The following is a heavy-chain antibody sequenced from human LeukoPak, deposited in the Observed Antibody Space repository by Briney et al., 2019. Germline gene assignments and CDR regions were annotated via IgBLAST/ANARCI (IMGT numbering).Heavy chain of an antibody. D-gene: IGHD2-15*01. CDR3: ARDPLAAFSADATGWFDS. J-gene: IGHJ5*01. V-gene: IGHV3-21*01. CDR2: ISGDGASI. Sequence: GGSLRLSCAASGFIFRSETMVWVRQAPGKGLEWVSSISGDGASISYADSMKGRVTVSRDNGENSVFLHMNSLRVEDTAVYFCARDPLAAFSADATGWFDSWGEGTPVTVS. CDR1: GFIFRSET.